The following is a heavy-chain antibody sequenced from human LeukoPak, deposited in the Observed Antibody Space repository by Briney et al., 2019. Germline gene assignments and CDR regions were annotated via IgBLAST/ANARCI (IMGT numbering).Heavy chain of an antibody. V-gene: IGHV4-39*07. CDR1: GGSISSSSYY. J-gene: IGHJ3*02. Sequence: SETLSLTCTVSGGSISSSSYYWGWIRQPPGKGLEWIGSIYYSGSTYYNPSLKSRVTISVDTSKNQFSLKLSSVTAADTAVYYCAREWLVSDAFDIWGQGTMVTVSS. CDR2: IYYSGST. CDR3: AREWLVSDAFDI. D-gene: IGHD6-19*01.